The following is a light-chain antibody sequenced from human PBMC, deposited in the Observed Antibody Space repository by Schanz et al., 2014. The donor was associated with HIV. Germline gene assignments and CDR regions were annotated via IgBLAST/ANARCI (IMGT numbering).Light chain of an antibody. CDR3: QQAHSFPVT. V-gene: IGKV1-12*01. Sequence: DIQMTQSPSSVSASVGDRVTITCRASQGIGTLLAWYQQKPGRAPKLLIYAASNLQDGVPPRFSGSGSATDFTLTINGLQPEDFATYYCQQAHSFPVTFGQGTRL. J-gene: IGKJ5*01. CDR2: AAS. CDR1: QGIGTL.